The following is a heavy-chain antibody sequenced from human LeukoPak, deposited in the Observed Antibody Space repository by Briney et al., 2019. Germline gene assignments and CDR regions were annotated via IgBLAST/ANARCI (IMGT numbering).Heavy chain of an antibody. CDR2: ISSSSSYI. CDR1: GFTFSSYS. D-gene: IGHD6-6*01. V-gene: IGHV3-21*01. J-gene: IGHJ4*02. Sequence: AGGSLRLSCAASGFTFSSYSMNWVRQAPGEGLEWVSSISSSSSYIYYADSVKGRFTISRDNAKNSLYLQMNSLRAEDTAVYYCARDGTYSSTSPFDYWGQGTLVTVSS. CDR3: ARDGTYSSTSPFDY.